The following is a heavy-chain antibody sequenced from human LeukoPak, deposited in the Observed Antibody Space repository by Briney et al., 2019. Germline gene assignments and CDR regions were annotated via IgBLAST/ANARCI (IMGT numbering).Heavy chain of an antibody. D-gene: IGHD6-19*01. CDR1: GFIFSSYS. CDR3: ARLFTSGWYNWFDP. Sequence: GGSLRLCCAASGFIFSSYSMNWVRQAPGKGLEWVSSISTSSSYIYYADSVKGRFTISRDNANNSLYLQMNSLSAEDTAVYYCARLFTSGWYNWFDPWGQGTLVTVSS. J-gene: IGHJ5*02. V-gene: IGHV3-21*01. CDR2: ISTSSSYI.